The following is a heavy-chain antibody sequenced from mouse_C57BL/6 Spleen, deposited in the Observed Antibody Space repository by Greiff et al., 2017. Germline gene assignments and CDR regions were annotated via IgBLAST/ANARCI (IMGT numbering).Heavy chain of an antibody. D-gene: IGHD2-4*01. CDR2: IYPGDGDT. J-gene: IGHJ4*01. V-gene: IGHV1-80*01. Sequence: QVQLQQSGAELVKPGASVKISCKASGYAFSSYWMNWVKQRPGKGLEWIGQIYPGDGDTNYNGKFKGKATLTADKSSSTAYMQLSSLTSEDSAVYVCARPERRLYDYDVAYAMDYWGQGTSVTVSS. CDR1: GYAFSSYW. CDR3: ARPERRLYDYDVAYAMDY.